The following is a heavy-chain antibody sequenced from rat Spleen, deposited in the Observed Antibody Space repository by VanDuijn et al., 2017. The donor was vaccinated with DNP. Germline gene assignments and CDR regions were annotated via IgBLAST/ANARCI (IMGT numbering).Heavy chain of an antibody. Sequence: EVQLVESGGGLVQPGRSLKLSCAASGFTFSAYYMAWVRQAPKKGLEWVATIIYDGSTTYYGDSVKGRFTISRDDAKSTLYLQMDSLRSEDTATYYCATLTTEGIDLAYWGQGTLVTVSS. CDR2: IIYDGSTT. V-gene: IGHV5-7*01. CDR3: ATLTTEGIDLAY. CDR1: GFTFSAYY. D-gene: IGHD1-11*01. J-gene: IGHJ3*01.